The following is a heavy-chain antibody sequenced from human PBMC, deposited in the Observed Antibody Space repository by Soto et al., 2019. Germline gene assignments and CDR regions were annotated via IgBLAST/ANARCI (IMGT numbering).Heavy chain of an antibody. CDR3: ARRGSGSYYDY. J-gene: IGHJ4*02. CDR2: ISGSGGST. CDR1: GFTFSSYS. D-gene: IGHD1-26*01. V-gene: IGHV3-23*01. Sequence: EVQLLESGGGLVQPGGSLRLSCAASGFTFSSYSMRWVRQAPVKGLEWVSAISGSGGSTYYADSVKGRFTISRDNSKNPLYLKMNSLRAEDTYVYYCARRGSGSYYDYWGQGTLVTVSS.